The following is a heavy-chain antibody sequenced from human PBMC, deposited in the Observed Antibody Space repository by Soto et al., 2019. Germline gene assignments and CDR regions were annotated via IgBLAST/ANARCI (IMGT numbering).Heavy chain of an antibody. CDR1: GYTCTTYG. CDR2: ISGYNGDI. J-gene: IGHJ5*02. Sequence: QAQLVQSGAEVKKPGASVKVSCSTSGYTCTTYGVRWVRQAPGPGLEWMGWISGYNGDITYAERLQGRLTMTTDTSKSTAYMELRRLRPEDTAVYYCVRDVGLLRLCSTNSCDLAAWGQGTLVTVSS. V-gene: IGHV1-18*01. CDR3: VRDVGLLRLCSTNSCDLAA. D-gene: IGHD2-2*01.